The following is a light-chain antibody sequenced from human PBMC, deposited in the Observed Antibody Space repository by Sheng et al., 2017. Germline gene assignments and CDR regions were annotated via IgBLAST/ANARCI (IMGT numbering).Light chain of an antibody. J-gene: IGKJ2*01. CDR3: QQYGSSPT. Sequence: EIVLTQSPGTLSLSPGERATLSCRASQSVSSSYLAWYQQKPGQAPRLLIYGASSRATGIPDRFSGSGSGTDFTLTISRLXPEDFAVYYCQQYGSSPTFGQGTKLEIK. V-gene: IGKV3-20*01. CDR2: GAS. CDR1: QSVSSSY.